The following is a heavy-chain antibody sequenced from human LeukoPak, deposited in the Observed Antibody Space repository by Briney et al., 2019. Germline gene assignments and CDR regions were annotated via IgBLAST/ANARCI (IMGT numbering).Heavy chain of an antibody. V-gene: IGHV4-38-2*02. D-gene: IGHD6-13*01. Sequence: PSETLPLTCTVSGYSISTGYYWGWIRQPAGKGLEWIGSFYHGESASYNPSLKNRVTTSVDTSKNQFSLKLSSVTAADTAVYHCARHRGPAAGRFDPWGQGTLVTVSS. J-gene: IGHJ5*02. CDR3: ARHRGPAAGRFDP. CDR1: GYSISTGYY. CDR2: FYHGESA.